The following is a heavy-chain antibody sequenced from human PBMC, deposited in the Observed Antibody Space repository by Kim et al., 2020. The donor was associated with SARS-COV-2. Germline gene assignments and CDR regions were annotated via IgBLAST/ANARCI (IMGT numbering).Heavy chain of an antibody. CDR1: GYTLTELS. CDR2: FDPEDGET. V-gene: IGHV1-24*01. Sequence: ASVKVSCKVSGYTLTELSMHWVRQAPGKGLEWMGGFDPEDGETIYAQKFQGRVTMTEDTSTDTAYMELSSLRSEDTAVYYCATARFGGRITMVRGRSVLDYWGQGTLVTVSS. CDR3: ATARFGGRITMVRGRSVLDY. J-gene: IGHJ4*02. D-gene: IGHD3-10*01.